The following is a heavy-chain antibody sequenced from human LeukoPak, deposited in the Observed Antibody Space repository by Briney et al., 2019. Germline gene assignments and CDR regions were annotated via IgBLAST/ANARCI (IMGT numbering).Heavy chain of an antibody. J-gene: IGHJ5*02. CDR2: IYYCGST. CDR1: GGSISSYY. Sequence: SETLSLTCTVSGGSISSYYWSWIRQPPGKGLEWIGYIYYCGSTNYNPSLKSRVTTSVDTSKNQFSLKLSSVTAADTAVYYCAREQRYYYDSSGYKYRNWFDPWGQGTLVTVSS. CDR3: AREQRYYYDSSGYKYRNWFDP. V-gene: IGHV4-59*01. D-gene: IGHD3-22*01.